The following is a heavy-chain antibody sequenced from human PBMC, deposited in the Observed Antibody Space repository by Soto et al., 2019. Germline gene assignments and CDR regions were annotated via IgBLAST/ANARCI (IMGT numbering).Heavy chain of an antibody. Sequence: GGSLRLSCAASGFTFSSYGMHWVRQAPGKGLEWVAVIWYDGSNKYYADSVKGRFTISRDNSKNTLYLQMNSLRAEDTAVYYCARDLYDFWSGYYSTGPDYWGQGTLVTVSS. D-gene: IGHD3-3*01. V-gene: IGHV3-33*01. CDR2: IWYDGSNK. CDR3: ARDLYDFWSGYYSTGPDY. J-gene: IGHJ4*02. CDR1: GFTFSSYG.